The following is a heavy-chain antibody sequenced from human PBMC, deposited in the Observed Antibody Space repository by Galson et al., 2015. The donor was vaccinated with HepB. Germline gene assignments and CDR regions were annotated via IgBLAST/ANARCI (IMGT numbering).Heavy chain of an antibody. CDR2: IYYSGSA. Sequence: ETLSLTCTVSGDSISSSIYYWGWIRQPPGKGLEWIGSIYYSGSASYNPSLNSRVTISVDTSKNQFSLNLSSVTARDTAVYYCAITLCGGDCLPFEYWGQGTLVTVSS. D-gene: IGHD2-21*02. J-gene: IGHJ4*02. V-gene: IGHV4-39*01. CDR1: GDSISSSIYY. CDR3: AITLCGGDCLPFEY.